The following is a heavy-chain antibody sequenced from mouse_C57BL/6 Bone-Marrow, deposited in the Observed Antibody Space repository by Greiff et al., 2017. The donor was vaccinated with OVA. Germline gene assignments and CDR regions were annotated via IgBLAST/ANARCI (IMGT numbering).Heavy chain of an antibody. J-gene: IGHJ4*01. CDR3: ARGLGYSNDAMDY. CDR2: ISNGGGST. CDR1: GFTFSDYY. D-gene: IGHD2-5*01. V-gene: IGHV5-12*01. Sequence: EVQLVESGGGLVQPGGSLKLSCAASGFTFSDYYMYWVRQTPEKRLEWVAYISNGGGSTYYPDTVKGRFTISRDNAKNTLYLQMSRLKSEDTAMYYCARGLGYSNDAMDYWGQGTSVTVSS.